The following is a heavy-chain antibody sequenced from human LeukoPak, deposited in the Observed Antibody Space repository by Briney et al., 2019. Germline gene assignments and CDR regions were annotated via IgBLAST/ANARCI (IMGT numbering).Heavy chain of an antibody. CDR3: ATDRREEPSNFDRNRFAY. CDR1: GFTFNNYW. D-gene: IGHD1-14*01. V-gene: IGHV3-7*05. CDR2: IREDGSEK. Sequence: GGSLRLSCVASGFTFNNYWMNWVRQAPGRGLEWVADIREDGSEKNYLGSVKGRFTISRENAKNSLYLQMDNLRAEDTAVYYCATDRREEPSNFDRNRFAYWGQGTLVTVSS. J-gene: IGHJ4*02.